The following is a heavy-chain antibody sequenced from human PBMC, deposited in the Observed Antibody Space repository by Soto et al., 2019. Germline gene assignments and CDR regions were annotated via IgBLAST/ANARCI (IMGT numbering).Heavy chain of an antibody. Sequence: EVQLLESGGGLVQPGGSLRLSCTASGFTFSSYAMSWVRQAPGKGLEWVSVISGSGDSTYYADSVKGRFTISRDNSKNTLYLQMNSLRAEDTAVYYCAKRGSSSYFDYWGQGTLVTVSS. CDR2: ISGSGDST. CDR3: AKRGSSSYFDY. J-gene: IGHJ4*02. V-gene: IGHV3-23*01. CDR1: GFTFSSYA. D-gene: IGHD6-13*01.